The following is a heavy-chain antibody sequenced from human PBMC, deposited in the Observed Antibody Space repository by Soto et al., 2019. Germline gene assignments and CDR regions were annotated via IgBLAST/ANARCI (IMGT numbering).Heavy chain of an antibody. V-gene: IGHV3-11*01. D-gene: IGHD1-1*01. CDR2: ISSSGSTI. CDR3: ARDRVYDQLGAFDI. Sequence: GGSLRLSCAASGFTFSDYYMSWIRQAPGKGLEWVSYISSSGSTIYYADSVKGRFTISRDNAKNSLYLQMNSLRAEDTAVYYCARDRVYDQLGAFDIWGQGTMVTVSS. CDR1: GFTFSDYY. J-gene: IGHJ3*02.